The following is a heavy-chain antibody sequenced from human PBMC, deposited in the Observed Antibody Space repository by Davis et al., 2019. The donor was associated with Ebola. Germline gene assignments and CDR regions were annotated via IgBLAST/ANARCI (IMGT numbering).Heavy chain of an antibody. CDR2: IYYSGSA. Sequence: MPSETLSLTCTVSGGSISSSSYYWGWIRQPPGKGLGWIGSIYYSGSAYYNPSLKSRVTISVDTSKNQFSLKLSSVTAADTAVYYCARRFLEWEFDYWGQGTLVTVSS. CDR1: GGSISSSSYY. D-gene: IGHD3-3*01. CDR3: ARRFLEWEFDY. J-gene: IGHJ4*02. V-gene: IGHV4-39*01.